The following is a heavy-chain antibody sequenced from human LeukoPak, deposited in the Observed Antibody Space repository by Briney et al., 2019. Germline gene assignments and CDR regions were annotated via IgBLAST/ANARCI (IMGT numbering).Heavy chain of an antibody. J-gene: IGHJ4*02. CDR3: AREWARGWNDRPNDY. D-gene: IGHD1-1*01. Sequence: ASVKVSCKSSGYTFTIYDINWVRQATGPGLEWMGWMNPNSGNTGYAQKFQGRVTMTRNTSISTAYMELSSLRSEDTAVYYCAREWARGWNDRPNDYWGQGTLVTVSS. CDR1: GYTFTIYD. V-gene: IGHV1-8*01. CDR2: MNPNSGNT.